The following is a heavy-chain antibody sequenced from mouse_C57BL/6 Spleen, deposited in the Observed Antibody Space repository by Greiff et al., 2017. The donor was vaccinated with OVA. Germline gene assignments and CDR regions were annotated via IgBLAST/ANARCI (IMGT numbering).Heavy chain of an antibody. Sequence: DVKLVESGGDLVKPGGSLKLSCAASGFTFSSYGMSWVRQTPDKRLEWVATISSGGSYPYYPDSVKGRFTISRDNAKNTLYLQRSSQKSEDTAMYYCARQRGPSWFAYWGQGTLVTVSA. V-gene: IGHV5-6*02. CDR2: ISSGGSYP. CDR3: ARQRGPSWFAY. J-gene: IGHJ3*01. CDR1: GFTFSSYG.